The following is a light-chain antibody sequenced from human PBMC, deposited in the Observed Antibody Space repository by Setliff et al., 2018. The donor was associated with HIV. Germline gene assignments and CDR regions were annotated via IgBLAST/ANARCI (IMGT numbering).Light chain of an antibody. Sequence: VLTQPPSVSGAPGRRVTISCTGTSSNIGAGYGVHWYHQRPGTAPKLLIYDNNSRPSGVPDRFSGSRSGSSASPAIAGLQTADEGDYYCHSYDITLSGSLFGEGTK. V-gene: IGLV1-40*01. CDR1: SSNIGAGYG. CDR2: DNN. CDR3: HSYDITLSGSL. J-gene: IGLJ2*01.